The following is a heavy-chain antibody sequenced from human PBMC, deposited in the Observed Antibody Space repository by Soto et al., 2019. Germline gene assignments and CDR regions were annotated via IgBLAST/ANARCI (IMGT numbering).Heavy chain of an antibody. CDR1: GFTVSSNY. CDR2: IYSGGST. CDR3: ARAVPYYGIDY. D-gene: IGHD3-22*01. Sequence: PGGSLRLSCAASGFTVSSNYMSWVRQAPGKGLEWVSVIYSGGSTYYADSVKGRFTISRDNSKNTLYLQMNSLRAEDTAVYYCARAVPYYGIDYWGQGTLVTVYS. J-gene: IGHJ4*02. V-gene: IGHV3-53*01.